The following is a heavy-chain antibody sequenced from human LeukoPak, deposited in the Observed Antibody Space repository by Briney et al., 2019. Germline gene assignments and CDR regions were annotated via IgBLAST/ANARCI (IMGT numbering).Heavy chain of an antibody. Sequence: PGGSLRLSCAASGFTFSSYWMSWVRQAPGKGLEWVANIKQDGSEKYYVDSVKGRFTISRDNAKNSLYLQMNSLRAEDTAVYYCARDPPDIVVVPAATDYWGQGTLVTVSS. D-gene: IGHD2-2*01. CDR3: ARDPPDIVVVPAATDY. CDR1: GFTFSSYW. J-gene: IGHJ4*02. V-gene: IGHV3-7*01. CDR2: IKQDGSEK.